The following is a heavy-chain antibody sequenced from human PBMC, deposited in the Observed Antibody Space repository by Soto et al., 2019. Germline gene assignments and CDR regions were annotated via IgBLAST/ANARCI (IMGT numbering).Heavy chain of an antibody. CDR1: GGSFSCYY. V-gene: IGHV4-59*01. Sequence: SETLSLTCAVYGGSFSCYYWSWIRQPPGKGLEWIGYIYYSGSTNYNPSLKSRVTISVDTSKNQFSLKLSSVTAADTAVYYCARRYGASFDYWGQGTLVTVSS. J-gene: IGHJ4*02. D-gene: IGHD4-17*01. CDR3: ARRYGASFDY. CDR2: IYYSGST.